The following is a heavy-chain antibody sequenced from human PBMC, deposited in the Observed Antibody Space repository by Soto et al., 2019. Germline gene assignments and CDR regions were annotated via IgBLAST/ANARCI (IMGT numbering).Heavy chain of an antibody. D-gene: IGHD6-6*01. CDR2: IRSKAYGGTT. CDR1: GFTFGDYA. J-gene: IGHJ3*02. V-gene: IGHV3-49*04. Sequence: GGSLRLSCTASGFTFGDYAMSWVRQAPGKGLEWVGFIRSKAYGGTTEYAASVKGRFTISRDDSKSIAYLQMNSLKTEDTAVYYCTRDSSIAARLDAFDIWGQGTMVTVSS. CDR3: TRDSSIAARLDAFDI.